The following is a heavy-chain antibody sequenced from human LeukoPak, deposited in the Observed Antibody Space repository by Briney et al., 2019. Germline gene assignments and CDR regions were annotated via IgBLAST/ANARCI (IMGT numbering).Heavy chain of an antibody. CDR3: ARTGSGSYYVRDY. Sequence: PGGSLRLSCAASGFTFSSYWMSWVRQAPGKGLEWVANIKQDGSGKYYVDSVKGRFTISRDNAKNSLYLQMNSLRAEDTAVYYCARTGSGSYYVRDYWGQGTLVTVYS. CDR1: GFTFSSYW. J-gene: IGHJ4*02. V-gene: IGHV3-7*03. CDR2: IKQDGSGK. D-gene: IGHD3-10*01.